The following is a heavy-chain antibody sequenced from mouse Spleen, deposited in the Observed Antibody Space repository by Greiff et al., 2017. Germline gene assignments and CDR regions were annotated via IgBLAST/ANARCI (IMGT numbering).Heavy chain of an antibody. V-gene: IGHV1-80*01. CDR1: GYAFSSYW. Sequence: VQVVESGAELVKPGASVKISCKASGYAFSSYWMNWVKQRPGKGLEWIGQIYPGDGDTNYNGKFKGKATLTADKSSSTAYMQLSSLTSEDSAVYFCARGGDYGRRESRSWFAYWGQGTLVTVSA. CDR3: ARGGDYGRRESRSWFAY. J-gene: IGHJ3*01. CDR2: IYPGDGDT. D-gene: IGHD1-1*01.